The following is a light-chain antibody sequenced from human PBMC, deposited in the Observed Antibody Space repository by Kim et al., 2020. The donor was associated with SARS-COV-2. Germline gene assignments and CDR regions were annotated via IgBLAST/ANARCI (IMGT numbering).Light chain of an antibody. Sequence: GQRVNISCAGSSSNIGSNYVDWDQQRPGTAPTRLIDGNNQRPSGVPNRYSGSKSGTSASLAISGLRSEDEADYYCAAWDDSLSGWVFGGGTQLTVL. CDR3: AAWDDSLSGWV. CDR2: GNN. CDR1: SSNIGSNY. J-gene: IGLJ3*02. V-gene: IGLV1-47*01.